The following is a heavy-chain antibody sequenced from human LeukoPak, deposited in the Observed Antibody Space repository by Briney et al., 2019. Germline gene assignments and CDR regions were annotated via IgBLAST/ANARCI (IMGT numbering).Heavy chain of an antibody. CDR2: IKEDANEE. Sequence: GGSLRLSCAASGFTFRNYRMSWVRQAPGKGLEWVANIKEDANEEYYVDSVRGRFIISRDNAKNSLFLQMYSLRADDTAVYYCARAGYCTSNSCYSPNFYYMDVWGKGTTVAVSS. D-gene: IGHD2-2*01. CDR1: GFTFRNYR. V-gene: IGHV3-7*01. CDR3: ARAGYCTSNSCYSPNFYYMDV. J-gene: IGHJ6*03.